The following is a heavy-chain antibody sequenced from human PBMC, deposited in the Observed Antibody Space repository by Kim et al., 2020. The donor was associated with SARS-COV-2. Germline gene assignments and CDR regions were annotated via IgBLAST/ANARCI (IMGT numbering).Heavy chain of an antibody. J-gene: IGHJ4*01. Sequence: GGSLRLSCAVSGFTFSRYGLHWVRQAPGKGLEWVAFISYDGSQNYYADSVKGRFTISRDNSKSTLFLQMNSLRAEDTAMYYCAKDIYCSGRYSWGYLYY. CDR2: ISYDGSQN. D-gene: IGHD3-10*01. CDR1: GFTFSRYG. CDR3: AKDIYCSGRYSWGYLYY. V-gene: IGHV3-30*18.